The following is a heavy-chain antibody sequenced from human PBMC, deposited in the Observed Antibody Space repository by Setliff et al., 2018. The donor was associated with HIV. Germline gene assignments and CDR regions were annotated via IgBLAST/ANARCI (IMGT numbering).Heavy chain of an antibody. J-gene: IGHJ3*02. Sequence: SETLSLTCTVSGDSISSGGYYWSWIRQPAGQGLEWIGRVYTSGNTNYNPSTNYNPSLKSRIAISLETSRNQFSLRVTSVTATDTAVYYCTRQSPVAGSGAFDIWGQGTMVTVSS. D-gene: IGHD6-19*01. CDR3: TRQSPVAGSGAFDI. V-gene: IGHV4-61*02. CDR2: VYTSGNTNYNPST. CDR1: GDSISSGGYY.